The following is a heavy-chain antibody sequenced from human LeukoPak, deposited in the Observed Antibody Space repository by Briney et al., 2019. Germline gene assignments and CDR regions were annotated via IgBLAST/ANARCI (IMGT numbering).Heavy chain of an antibody. J-gene: IGHJ4*02. CDR2: IYHSGST. V-gene: IGHV4-30-2*02. CDR1: GGSISSGGYS. D-gene: IGHD2-15*01. Sequence: SETLSLTCAVSGGSISSGGYSWSWIRQPPGKGLEWIGYIYHSGSTYYYPSLKSRVTISVDRSKNQFSLKLTSVTAADTALYYCARTKLYCSGGSCYSSLDYWGQGTLVTVSS. CDR3: ARTKLYCSGGSCYSSLDY.